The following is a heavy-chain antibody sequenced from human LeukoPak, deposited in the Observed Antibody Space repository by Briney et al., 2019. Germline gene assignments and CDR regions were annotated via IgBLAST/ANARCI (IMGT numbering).Heavy chain of an antibody. CDR2: IKTDGSAT. J-gene: IGHJ4*02. V-gene: IGHV3-74*01. Sequence: GVPLRLSCAPSIFIFNIHCKHCARQARGKGLVWVSRIKTDGSATTYAGSVQGRFSISRDNAKSTLYLQMNSLRAEDTAVYYCVREVNVARRFDYWGQGTLVTVSS. CDR1: IFIFNIHC. CDR3: VREVNVARRFDY. D-gene: IGHD5-12*01.